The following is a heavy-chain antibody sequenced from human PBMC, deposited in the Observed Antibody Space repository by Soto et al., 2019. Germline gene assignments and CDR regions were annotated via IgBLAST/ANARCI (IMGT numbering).Heavy chain of an antibody. CDR2: INSDGSGT. CDR3: ARDAGYSSSFDY. V-gene: IGHV3-74*01. J-gene: IGHJ4*02. CDR1: CFPFISYW. D-gene: IGHD5-18*01. Sequence: GGSLKLSCASPCFPFISYWMQWVRQAPGKGLVWVSRINSDGSGTSYADSVKGRFTISRDNAKNTLYLQMNSLRAEDTAVYYCARDAGYSSSFDYWGQGT.